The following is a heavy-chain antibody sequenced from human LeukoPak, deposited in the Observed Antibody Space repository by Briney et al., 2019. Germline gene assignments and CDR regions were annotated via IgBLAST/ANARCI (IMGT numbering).Heavy chain of an antibody. V-gene: IGHV1-69*04. J-gene: IGHJ5*02. CDR2: IIPILGIA. CDR3: AALLPPFDP. Sequence: ASVKVSCKASGGTFSSYAISWVRQAPGQGLEWMGRIIPILGIANYAQKFQGRVTITADKSTSTAYMKLSSLRSEDTAVYYCAALLPPFDPWGQGTLVTVSS. CDR1: GGTFSSYA.